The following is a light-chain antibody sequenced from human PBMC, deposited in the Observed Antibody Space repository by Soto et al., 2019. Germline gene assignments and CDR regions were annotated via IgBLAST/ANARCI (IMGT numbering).Light chain of an antibody. J-gene: IGKJ1*01. CDR2: AAS. CDR3: QQSYSIPWT. Sequence: IQITQSPSSRSASVGDRVTIACRASESISTYLNWYQQKPGKAPKLLLYAASTLQSGVPYRFSGSGSGTELNLTISSLQPEDFAIYSCQQSYSIPWTFGQGTKVDIK. V-gene: IGKV1-39*01. CDR1: ESISTY.